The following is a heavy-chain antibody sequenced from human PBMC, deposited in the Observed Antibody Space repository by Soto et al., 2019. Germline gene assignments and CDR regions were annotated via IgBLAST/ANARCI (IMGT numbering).Heavy chain of an antibody. CDR2: IYSGGNT. CDR3: GRGSSGSSAILKVDY. J-gene: IGHJ4*02. D-gene: IGHD3-22*01. Sequence: HPGGSLRLSCAASGFSVSSNYMSWIRQAPGKGLEWVSAIYSGGNTYYADSVKGRFTISRDNSKNTLFLQMDGLRVEDTAVYYCGRGSSGSSAILKVDYWGQGTLVTVSS. CDR1: GFSVSSNY. V-gene: IGHV3-53*01.